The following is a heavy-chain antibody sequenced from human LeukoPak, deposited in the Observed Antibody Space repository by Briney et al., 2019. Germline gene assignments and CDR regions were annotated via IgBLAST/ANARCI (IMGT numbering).Heavy chain of an antibody. V-gene: IGHV4-59*08. J-gene: IGHJ4*02. D-gene: IGHD1-26*01. CDR2: IYYSGST. Sequence: SETLSLTCTVSGGSISSYYWSWIRQPAGKGLEWIGYIYYSGSTNYNPSLKSRVTISVDTSKNQFSLKLSSVTAADTAVYYCARGQALVGATHFDYWGQGTLVTVSS. CDR1: GGSISSYY. CDR3: ARGQALVGATHFDY.